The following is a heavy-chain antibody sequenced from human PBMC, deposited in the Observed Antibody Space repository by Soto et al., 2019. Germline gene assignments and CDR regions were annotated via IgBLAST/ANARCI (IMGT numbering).Heavy chain of an antibody. V-gene: IGHV3-23*01. CDR2: ISGSGGST. CDR1: GFTFSSYA. CDR3: AIYSYVTVTKCNFDY. D-gene: IGHD4-17*01. J-gene: IGHJ4*02. Sequence: GGSLRLSCAASGFTFSSYAMSWVRQAPGKGLEWVSAISGSGGSTYYADSVKGRFTISRDNSKNTLYLQMNSLRAEDTAVYYCAIYSYVTVTKCNFDYWGQGILVTVSS.